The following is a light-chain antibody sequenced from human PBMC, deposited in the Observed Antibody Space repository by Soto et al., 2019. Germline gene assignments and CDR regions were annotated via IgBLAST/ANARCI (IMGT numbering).Light chain of an antibody. CDR1: SSDVGGYNY. J-gene: IGLJ1*01. CDR2: DVS. CDR3: SSYTSSSTPV. V-gene: IGLV2-14*01. Sequence: QSVLTQPASVSGSTGQSITISCTGTSSDVGGYNYVSWYQQHPGKAPKLMIYDVSNRPSGVSNRFSGSKSGNTASLTISGLQTEDEAEYYCSSYTSSSTPVFGTGTKLTV.